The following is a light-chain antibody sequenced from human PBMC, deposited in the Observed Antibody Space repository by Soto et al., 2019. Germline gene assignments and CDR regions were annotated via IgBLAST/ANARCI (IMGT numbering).Light chain of an antibody. CDR3: SSCTTSTTYVV. Sequence: QSVLTQPASVSGSPGQSITISCTGTSSDVGGYNYVSWYQQHPGKAPKLIIYDVTRRPSGVSNRFSGSKSGNTASLAISGLQAEDEADYFCSSCTTSTTYVVFGGGTKLTVL. CDR2: DVT. J-gene: IGLJ2*01. V-gene: IGLV2-14*03. CDR1: SSDVGGYNY.